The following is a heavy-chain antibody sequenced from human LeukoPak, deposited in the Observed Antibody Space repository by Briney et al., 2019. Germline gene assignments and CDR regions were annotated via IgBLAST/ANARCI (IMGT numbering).Heavy chain of an antibody. J-gene: IGHJ4*02. CDR3: ALSTATGRYFDY. CDR1: GFTFSDYY. V-gene: IGHV3-11*03. D-gene: IGHD5-18*01. CDR2: ISSSSSYT. Sequence: GGSLRLSCAASGFTFSDYYMSWIRLAPGKGLEWVSYISSSSSYTNYADSVKGRFTISRDNAKNSLYLQTNSLRAEDTAVYYCALSTATGRYFDYWGQGALVTVSS.